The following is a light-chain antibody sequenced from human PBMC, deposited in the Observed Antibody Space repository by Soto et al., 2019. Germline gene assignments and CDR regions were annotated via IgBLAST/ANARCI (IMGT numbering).Light chain of an antibody. CDR2: EVS. CDR1: SSDVGRYNY. CDR3: QSYDRSLSSPI. V-gene: IGLV2-14*01. J-gene: IGLJ2*01. Sequence: QSALTQPASVSGSPGQSITISCTGTSSDVGRYNYVSWYQQHPGKAPKLMIYEVSNRPSGVSNRFSGSKSDNTASLTISGLQADDEADYYCQSYDRSLSSPIFGGGTKVTVL.